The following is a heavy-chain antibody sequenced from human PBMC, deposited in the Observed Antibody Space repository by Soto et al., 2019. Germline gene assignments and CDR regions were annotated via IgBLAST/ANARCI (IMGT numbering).Heavy chain of an antibody. CDR3: ARDYYGSGSYFDYYYGMDV. Sequence: QVQLQESGPGLVKPSETLSLTCPVSGGSVSSGSYYWSWIRQPPGKGLEWLGYIYYSGSTNYNPSLKSRVTISVDTSKNQFSLKLSSVTAADTAVYYCARDYYGSGSYFDYYYGMDVWGQGTTVTVSS. V-gene: IGHV4-61*01. D-gene: IGHD3-10*01. CDR2: IYYSGST. J-gene: IGHJ6*02. CDR1: GGSVSSGSYY.